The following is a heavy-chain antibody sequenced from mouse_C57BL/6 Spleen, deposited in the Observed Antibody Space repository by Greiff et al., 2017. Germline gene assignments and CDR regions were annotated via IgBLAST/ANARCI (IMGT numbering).Heavy chain of an antibody. CDR2: IDPSGSYT. CDR3: ASLGRAWLAY. D-gene: IGHD4-1*01. CDR1: GYTFTSYW. Sequence: QVQLQQPGAELVMPGASVKLSCKASGYTFTSYWMPWVKQRPGQGLEWIGEIDPSGSYTNYNQKFKGKSTLTVDKSSSTAYMQLSSLTSEDSAVYYCASLGRAWLAYWGQGTLVTVSA. V-gene: IGHV1-69*01. J-gene: IGHJ3*01.